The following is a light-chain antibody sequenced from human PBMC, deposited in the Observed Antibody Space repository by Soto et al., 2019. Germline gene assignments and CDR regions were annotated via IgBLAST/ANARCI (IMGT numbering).Light chain of an antibody. J-gene: IGLJ1*01. CDR2: GVT. V-gene: IGLV2-14*01. CDR3: SSYSTSFFYV. CDR1: NTDIGFYTY. Sequence: QSARTQPASVSGSPRQSITISCTATNTDIGFYTYVSWYQQYPGKAPNLVIYGVTSRPSGVSYRFSGSKSGSTASLTISGLRDEDEADYYCSSYSTSFFYVFGTGTKVTVL.